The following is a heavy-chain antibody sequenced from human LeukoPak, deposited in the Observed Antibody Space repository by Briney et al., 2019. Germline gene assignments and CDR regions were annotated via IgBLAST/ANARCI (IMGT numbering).Heavy chain of an antibody. CDR3: ARGDSSGYYSDY. D-gene: IGHD3-22*01. V-gene: IGHV4-59*01. J-gene: IGHJ4*02. CDR1: GGSISSYY. Sequence: SETLSLTCTVSGGSISSYYCSWIRQPPGKGLEWIGYIYYSGSTNYNPSLKSRVTISVDASKNQFSLKLSSVTAADTAVYYCARGDSSGYYSDYWGQGTLVTVSS. CDR2: IYYSGST.